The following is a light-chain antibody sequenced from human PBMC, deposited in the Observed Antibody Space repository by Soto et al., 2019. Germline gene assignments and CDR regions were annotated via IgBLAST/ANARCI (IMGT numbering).Light chain of an antibody. J-gene: IGKJ4*01. V-gene: IGKV1-5*01. CDR3: QQYNSYSLT. CDR1: QSISSW. CDR2: DAS. Sequence: DIPVTHSPSTLSVSVGARFTITCRASQSISSWVAWFPPKPGKAPKLLSDDASSLESGVPSRFSGSGSWTEFTLTISSLQPDDFATDYCQQYNSYSLTVGGGTKVEI.